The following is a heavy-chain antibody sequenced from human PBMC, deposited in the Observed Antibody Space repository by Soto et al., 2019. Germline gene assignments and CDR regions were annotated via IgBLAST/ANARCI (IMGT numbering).Heavy chain of an antibody. J-gene: IGHJ5*02. Sequence: VASVKVSCKASGYTFTSYYMHWVRQAPGQGLEWMGIINPSGGSTSYAQKFQGRVTMTRDTSTSTVYMELSSLRSEDTAVYYCARMVAGITGTTLYRKRPYNWFDPWGQGTLVTVSS. CDR3: ARMVAGITGTTLYRKRPYNWFDP. D-gene: IGHD1-7*01. CDR2: INPSGGST. V-gene: IGHV1-46*01. CDR1: GYTFTSYY.